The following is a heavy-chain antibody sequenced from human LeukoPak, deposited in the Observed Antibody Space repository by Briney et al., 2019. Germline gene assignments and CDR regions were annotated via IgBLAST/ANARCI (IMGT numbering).Heavy chain of an antibody. CDR2: TYYSGST. V-gene: IGHV4-30-4*01. Sequence: SETLFLTCTVSGGSISSGDYYWSWIRQPPGKGLEWIGYTYYSGSTYYNPSLKSRVTISVDTSKNQFSLKLSSVTAADTAVYYCARGIRLHYFDYWGQGTLVTVSS. CDR3: ARGIRLHYFDY. CDR1: GGSISSGDYY. D-gene: IGHD4-11*01. J-gene: IGHJ4*02.